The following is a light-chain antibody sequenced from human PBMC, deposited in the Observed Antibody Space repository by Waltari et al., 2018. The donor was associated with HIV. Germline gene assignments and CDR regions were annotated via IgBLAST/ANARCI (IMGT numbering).Light chain of an antibody. V-gene: IGLV2-8*01. CDR1: SSDVGGYDH. Sequence: QSALTQPPSSSGSPGQSVTISCTGTSSDVGGYDHVSWYQQHPGKAPKRLVYEVPKRAQGVPDRFSGSKSGNTSSLTVSGLQAEDEAHYYCVSYAGINDRWVFGGGTKLTVL. CDR3: VSYAGINDRWV. J-gene: IGLJ3*02. CDR2: EVP.